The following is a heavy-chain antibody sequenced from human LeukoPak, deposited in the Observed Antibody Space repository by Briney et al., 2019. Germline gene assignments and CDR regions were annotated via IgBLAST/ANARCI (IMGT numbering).Heavy chain of an antibody. V-gene: IGHV3-30*18. J-gene: IGHJ6*02. CDR1: GFTFSSYG. CDR3: AKDLTEMATIYHYYYGMDV. CDR2: ISYDGSNK. D-gene: IGHD5-24*01. Sequence: PGGSLRLSCAASGFTFSSYGMHWVRQAPGKGLEWVAVISYDGSNKYYADSVKGRFTISRDNSKNTLYLQMNSLRAEDTAVYYCAKDLTEMATIYHYYYGMDVWGQGTTVTVSS.